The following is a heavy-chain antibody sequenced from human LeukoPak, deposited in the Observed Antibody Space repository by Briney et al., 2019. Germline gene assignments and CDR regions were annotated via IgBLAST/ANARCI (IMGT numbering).Heavy chain of an antibody. CDR2: IYNAGTT. V-gene: IGHV3-66*04. D-gene: IGHD4-17*01. CDR1: GLTVSINY. CDR3: ARHFGDFSDGLDV. J-gene: IGHJ6*02. Sequence: GGSLRLSCAGSGLTVSINYMSWVRQAPGKGLEWISVIYNAGTTYYADSVKGRFSISRETSKNIMYLQMNSLRAEGTAIYYCARHFGDFSDGLDVWGQGTTVTVSS.